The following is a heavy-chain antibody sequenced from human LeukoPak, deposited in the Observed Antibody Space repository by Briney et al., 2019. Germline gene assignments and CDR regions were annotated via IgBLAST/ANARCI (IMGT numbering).Heavy chain of an antibody. J-gene: IGHJ3*02. CDR1: GGSISSYY. V-gene: IGHV4-59*01. CDR2: IYYSGST. CDR3: ARDGSDSSGWYNAFDI. Sequence: SETLSLTCTVSGGSISSYYWSWIRQPPGKGLEWSGYIYYSGSTNYNPSLKSRVTISVDTSKNQFSLKLSSVTAADTAVYYCARDGSDSSGWYNAFDIWGKGTMVTVSS. D-gene: IGHD6-19*01.